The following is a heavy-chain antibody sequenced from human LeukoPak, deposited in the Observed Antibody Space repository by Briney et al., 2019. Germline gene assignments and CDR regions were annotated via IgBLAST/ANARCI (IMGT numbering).Heavy chain of an antibody. CDR3: ARDGEDIVVVPAATSRFDY. J-gene: IGHJ4*02. D-gene: IGHD2-2*01. Sequence: GRSLRLSCAASGFTFSSYAMHWVRQAPGKGLEWVAVISYDGSNKYYADSAKGRFTISRDNSKNTLYLQMNSLRAEDTAVYYCARDGEDIVVVPAATSRFDYWGQGTLVTVSS. CDR1: GFTFSSYA. V-gene: IGHV3-30*04. CDR2: ISYDGSNK.